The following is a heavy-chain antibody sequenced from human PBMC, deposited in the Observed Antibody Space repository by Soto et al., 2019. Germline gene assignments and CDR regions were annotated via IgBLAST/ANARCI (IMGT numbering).Heavy chain of an antibody. CDR2: ISGSGATT. V-gene: IGHV3-23*01. D-gene: IGHD3-10*01. J-gene: IGHJ6*02. CDR3: AKGRGGAYYYYGLDV. Sequence: EVQLLESGGGLVQPGESLTLSCAASGFTFNTDAMTWARRAPGKGLEWVSAISGSGATTYVADSVKGRFTISRDNSKDTLYLQMNSRRAEDTAIYYCAKGRGGAYYYYGLDVWGQGTTVTVSS. CDR1: GFTFNTDA.